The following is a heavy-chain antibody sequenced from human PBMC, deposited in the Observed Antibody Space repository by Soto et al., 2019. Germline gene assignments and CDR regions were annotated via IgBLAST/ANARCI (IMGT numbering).Heavy chain of an antibody. D-gene: IGHD1-1*01. CDR2: IYATGPT. CDR1: GASISGFY. Sequence: PSETLSLTCTVSGASISGFYWSWIRKSAGKGLEWIGRIYATGPTDYNPSLKSRVMMSVDTAKKQFSLKLRSVTAADTAVYYCVRDGTNTVRDWFDSWG. V-gene: IGHV4-4*07. J-gene: IGHJ5*01. CDR3: VRDGTNTVRDWFDS.